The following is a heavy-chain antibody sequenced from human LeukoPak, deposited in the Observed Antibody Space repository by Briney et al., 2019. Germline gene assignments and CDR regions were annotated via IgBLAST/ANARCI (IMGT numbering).Heavy chain of an antibody. CDR2: IKQDGSEE. V-gene: IGHV3-7*01. J-gene: IGHJ4*02. CDR3: ARHIDWKFDY. CDR1: GFTFSSYW. D-gene: IGHD1-1*01. Sequence: PGGSLRLSCAPSGFTFSSYWMTWVRQAPGKGLEWVANIKQDGSEEYYVDSVKGRFTTSKDNAKNSLYLQMNSLRAEDTAVYYCARHIDWKFDYWGQGTLVTVSS.